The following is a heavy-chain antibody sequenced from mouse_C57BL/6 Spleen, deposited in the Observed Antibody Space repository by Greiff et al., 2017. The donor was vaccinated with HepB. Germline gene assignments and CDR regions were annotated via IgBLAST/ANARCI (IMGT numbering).Heavy chain of an antibody. J-gene: IGHJ4*01. CDR3: ARNRQRTTGEDY. D-gene: IGHD2-13*01. Sequence: QVQLQQPGAELVKPGASVKLSCKASGFTFTSYWMHWVKQRPGQGLEWIGMIPPNSGSTNYNEKFKSKATLTVDTSSSTAYMQLSSLTSEDSAVYNSARNRQRTTGEDYWGQGTTVTV. V-gene: IGHV1-64*01. CDR1: GFTFTSYW. CDR2: IPPNSGST.